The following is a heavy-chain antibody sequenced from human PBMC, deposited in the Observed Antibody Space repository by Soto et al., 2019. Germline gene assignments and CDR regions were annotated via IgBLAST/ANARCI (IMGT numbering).Heavy chain of an antibody. D-gene: IGHD4-4*01. CDR1: GFSLSTSGVG. CDR2: IYWDDDK. Sequence: QITLKESGPTLVKPTQTLTLTCTFSGFSLSTSGVGVGWIRQPPGKALEWPALIYWDDDKRYSPSLKSRLTITKDTSKNQVVLTMTNMDPVDTATYYCAHRRLDYYSNYELGFDPWGQGTLVTVSS. CDR3: AHRRLDYYSNYELGFDP. J-gene: IGHJ5*02. V-gene: IGHV2-5*02.